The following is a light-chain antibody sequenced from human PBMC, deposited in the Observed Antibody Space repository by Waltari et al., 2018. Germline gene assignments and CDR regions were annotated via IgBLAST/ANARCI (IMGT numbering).Light chain of an antibody. V-gene: IGLV2-14*03. CDR2: AVN. CDR3: TSYADIIPVV. J-gene: IGLJ2*01. CDR1: SSDVDY. Sequence: QSALTQPASVSGSPGQSITISCTGSSSDVDYVSWYQQFPGKAPKVLIYAVNRRPSGVSNRFSGSKSGSTASLTISGLQPQDEADYYCTSYADIIPVVFGGGTKLTVL.